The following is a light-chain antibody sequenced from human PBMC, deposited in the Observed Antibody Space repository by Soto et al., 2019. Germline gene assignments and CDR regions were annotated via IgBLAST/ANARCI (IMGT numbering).Light chain of an antibody. CDR3: QQLNSYPPT. J-gene: IGKJ5*01. CDR2: AAS. V-gene: IGKV1-9*01. CDR1: QGISSY. Sequence: IQLTQSPSSLSASVGDRVTITCRASQGISSYLAWYQQKPGKAPKLLIYAASTLQSGVPSRFSGSGSGTDSTLTISSLQPEDFATYYCQQLNSYPPTFGGGTRLEIK.